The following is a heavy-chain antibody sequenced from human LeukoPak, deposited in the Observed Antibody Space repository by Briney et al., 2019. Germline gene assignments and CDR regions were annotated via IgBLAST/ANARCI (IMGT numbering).Heavy chain of an antibody. Sequence: GGSLRLSCTPSGFSLSLYGMHWVRQAPGKGLEWVAAIWSDGSKEYYVDSVKGRFTISRDTSKNMLYLQMNSLRGDDTAVYYCAKDGHCSGGTCYPFYMAVWGKGTTVTVSS. J-gene: IGHJ6*03. CDR2: IWSDGSKE. CDR1: GFSLSLYG. D-gene: IGHD2-15*01. V-gene: IGHV3-33*06. CDR3: AKDGHCSGGTCYPFYMAV.